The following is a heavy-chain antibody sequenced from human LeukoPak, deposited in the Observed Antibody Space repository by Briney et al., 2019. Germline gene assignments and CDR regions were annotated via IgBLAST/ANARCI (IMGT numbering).Heavy chain of an antibody. CDR2: IYHSGRT. J-gene: IGHJ4*02. CDR3: ARGGLGYCSSTSCPYYSGYDIFDY. Sequence: SQTLSLTCAVSGGSISSGGYFWSWFRQPPGTGLEWIGYIYHSGRTYYNPSLKSRVTISVDRSKNQFSLKLSSVTAADTAVYYCARGGLGYCSSTSCPYYSGYDIFDYWGQGTLVTVSS. V-gene: IGHV4-30-2*01. D-gene: IGHD2-2*01. CDR1: GGSISSGGYF.